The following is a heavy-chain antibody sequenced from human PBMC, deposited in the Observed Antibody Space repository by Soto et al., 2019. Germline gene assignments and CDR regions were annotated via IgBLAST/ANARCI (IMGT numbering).Heavy chain of an antibody. D-gene: IGHD3-22*01. CDR2: ITGTGGIT. J-gene: IGHJ4*02. Sequence: GGSLSLSCAGSGFTFSNYAMSWVRPAPGKGLEWVSEITGTGGITYYADSVKGRFTISRDNSKNTLYLQMNSLRAEDTAVYHCAKERGYDSNGYYYVIDYWGQGTLVTSPQ. V-gene: IGHV3-23*01. CDR3: AKERGYDSNGYYYVIDY. CDR1: GFTFSNYA.